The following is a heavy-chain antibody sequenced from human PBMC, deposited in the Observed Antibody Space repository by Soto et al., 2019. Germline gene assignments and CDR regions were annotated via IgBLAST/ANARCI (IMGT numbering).Heavy chain of an antibody. CDR1: GFTFSTSG. Sequence: PGGSLRLSCVGTGFTFSTSGMSWVRQAPGKGLEWISYISGSRSTIYYADSVRGRFTISRDNAKNSLSLQMSSLRAEDTAVYYCARVQERAFDYWGQGTLVTVSS. CDR3: ARVQERAFDY. V-gene: IGHV3-48*01. CDR2: ISGSRSTI. D-gene: IGHD1-1*01. J-gene: IGHJ4*02.